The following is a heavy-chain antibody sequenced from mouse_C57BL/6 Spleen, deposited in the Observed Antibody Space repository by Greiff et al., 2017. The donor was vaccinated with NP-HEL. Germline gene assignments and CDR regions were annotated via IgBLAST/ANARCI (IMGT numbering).Heavy chain of an antibody. J-gene: IGHJ1*03. Sequence: VQLQQSGAELVRPGASVTLSCKASGYTFTDYEMHWVKQTPVHGLEWIGAIDPETGGTAYNQKFKGKAILTAGKSSSTAYMELRSLTSEDSAVYYCTSYYYGSRHWYFDVWGTGTTVTVSS. CDR2: IDPETGGT. D-gene: IGHD1-1*01. CDR3: TSYYYGSRHWYFDV. V-gene: IGHV1-15*01. CDR1: GYTFTDYE.